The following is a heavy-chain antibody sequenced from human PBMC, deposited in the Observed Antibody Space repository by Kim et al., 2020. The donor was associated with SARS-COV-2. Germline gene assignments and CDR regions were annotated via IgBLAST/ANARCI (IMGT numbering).Heavy chain of an antibody. CDR3: ARHFITMVRGAITSLRRFDP. CDR2: IYYSGST. V-gene: IGHV4-39*01. CDR1: GGSISSSSYY. D-gene: IGHD3-10*01. Sequence: SETLSLTCTVSGGSISSSSYYWGWIRQPPGKGLEWIVSIYYSGSTYHNPSLKSRVTISVDTSKNQFSLKLRSVTAADTSVYYCARHFITMVRGAITSLRRFDPWGQGTLVTVSS. J-gene: IGHJ5*02.